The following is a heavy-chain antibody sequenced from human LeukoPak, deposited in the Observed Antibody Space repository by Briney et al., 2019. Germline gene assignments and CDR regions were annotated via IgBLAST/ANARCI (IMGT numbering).Heavy chain of an antibody. CDR2: ISYDGSRA. D-gene: IGHD1-14*01. Sequence: GGSLRLSCAGSGFTFGGYGMHWFRQTPGRGGEWVAVISYDGSRAFYADSVKGRFTISRDNSKNTMSVQMDDLRAEDTAVYYCTRYNNDHFDYWGQGTLVTVSS. J-gene: IGHJ4*02. V-gene: IGHV3-33*01. CDR3: TRYNNDHFDY. CDR1: GFTFGGYG.